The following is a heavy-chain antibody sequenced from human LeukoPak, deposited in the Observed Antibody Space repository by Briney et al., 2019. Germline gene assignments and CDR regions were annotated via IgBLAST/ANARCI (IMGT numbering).Heavy chain of an antibody. CDR3: ARAGGIRFGELMGFDY. CDR1: GGTFSSYA. Sequence: SVKVSCKASGGTFSSYAISWVRQAPGQGLEWMGGIIPIFGTANYAQKFKGRVTITTDESTSTAYMELSSLRSEDTAVYYCARAGGIRFGELMGFDYWGQGTLVTVSS. V-gene: IGHV1-69*05. J-gene: IGHJ4*02. CDR2: IIPIFGTA. D-gene: IGHD3-10*01.